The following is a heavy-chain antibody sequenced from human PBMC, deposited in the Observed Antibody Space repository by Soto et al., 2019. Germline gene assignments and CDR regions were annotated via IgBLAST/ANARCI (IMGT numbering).Heavy chain of an antibody. CDR1: GFTFSSYG. Sequence: QVQLVESGGGVVQPGRSLRLSCAASGFTFSSYGMHWVRQAPGKGLEWVALIWFDGSDKYYTESVKGRFTISRDNSKSTLYMQMNSLRAEDTAVYYCERLYCSASSCYSVGAFDIRGQGTMVTVSS. CDR3: ERLYCSASSCYSVGAFDI. D-gene: IGHD2-15*01. CDR2: IWFDGSDK. J-gene: IGHJ3*02. V-gene: IGHV3-33*01.